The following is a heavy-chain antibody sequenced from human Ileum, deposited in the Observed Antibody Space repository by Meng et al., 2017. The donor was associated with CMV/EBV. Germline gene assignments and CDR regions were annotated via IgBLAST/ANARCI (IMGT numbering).Heavy chain of an antibody. CDR2: IYYSGST. J-gene: IGHJ5*02. D-gene: IGHD6-13*01. CDR1: GGSISIGTYY. Sequence: LPKSVPGLVTPSAPLSLTCTVTGGSISIGTYYCAWIGQSPGKGLEWIGSIYYSGSTYDNPSLKSRVTMSVDTFKNQFSLKLTSVTAADTAVYYCAGDWGPYSSRGYFDPWGQGTLVTVSS. V-gene: IGHV4-39*07. CDR3: AGDWGPYSSRGYFDP.